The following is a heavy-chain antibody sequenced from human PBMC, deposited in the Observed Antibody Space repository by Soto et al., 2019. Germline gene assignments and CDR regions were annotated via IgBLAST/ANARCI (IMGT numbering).Heavy chain of an antibody. Sequence: EVQLVESGGGLVKPGGSLRLSCAASGFTFSSYSMNWVRQAPGKGLEWVSSISSSSSYIYYADSVKGRFTISRDNAKNSLYLQMNSLRVEDTAVYYCARSRSDYLDYWGQGTLVTVSS. D-gene: IGHD2-15*01. V-gene: IGHV3-21*01. CDR1: GFTFSSYS. J-gene: IGHJ4*02. CDR2: ISSSSSYI. CDR3: ARSRSDYLDY.